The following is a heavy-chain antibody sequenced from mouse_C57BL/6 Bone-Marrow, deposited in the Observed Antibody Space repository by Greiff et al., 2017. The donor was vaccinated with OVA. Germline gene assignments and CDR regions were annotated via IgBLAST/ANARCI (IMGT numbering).Heavy chain of an antibody. V-gene: IGHV1-81*01. CDR1: GYTFTSYG. CDR2: IYPGSGNT. Sequence: QVQLQQSGAELARPGASVKLSCKASGYTFTSYGISWVKQRPGQGLEWIGEIYPGSGNTYYNEKFKGKATLTADKSSSTAYMELRSLTSEDSEVYFGARGGENYYYGSRYAYGGQGTTLTVSA. J-gene: IGHJ2*01. D-gene: IGHD1-1*01. CDR3: ARGGENYYYGSRYAY.